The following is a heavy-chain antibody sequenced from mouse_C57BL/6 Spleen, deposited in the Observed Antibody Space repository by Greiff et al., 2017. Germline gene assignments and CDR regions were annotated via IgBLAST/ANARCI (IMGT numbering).Heavy chain of an antibody. Sequence: VQLQQSGAELAKPGASVKLSCKASGYTFTSYWMHWVKQRPGQGLEWIGYINPSSGYTKYNQKFKDKATLTADKSSSTAYMQLSSLTYEDSAVYYCAPSYDYDGAWFAYWGQGTLVTVSA. CDR3: APSYDYDGAWFAY. CDR2: INPSSGYT. V-gene: IGHV1-7*01. J-gene: IGHJ3*01. D-gene: IGHD2-4*01. CDR1: GYTFTSYW.